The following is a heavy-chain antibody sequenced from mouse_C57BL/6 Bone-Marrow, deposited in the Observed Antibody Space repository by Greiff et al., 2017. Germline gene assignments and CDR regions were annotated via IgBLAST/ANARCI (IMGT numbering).Heavy chain of an antibody. J-gene: IGHJ2*01. CDR1: GFNIKDDY. V-gene: IGHV14-4*01. Sequence: VQLQQSGAELVRPGASVKLSCTASGFNIKDDYIHWVKQRPEQGLEWIGWLDPEIGDTEYASKFQGKATITSDTSSNTAYLQLSSLTSEDTAVYYCSSFGGNYFDFWGQGTPRTVAS. CDR3: SSFGGNYFDF. D-gene: IGHD1-1*02. CDR2: LDPEIGDT.